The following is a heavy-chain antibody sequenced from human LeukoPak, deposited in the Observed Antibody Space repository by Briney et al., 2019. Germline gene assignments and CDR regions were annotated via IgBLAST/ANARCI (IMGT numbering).Heavy chain of an antibody. D-gene: IGHD2-21*02. J-gene: IGHJ5*02. Sequence: SVKVSCKASGDTFSSYAISWVRQAPGQGLEWMGGIIPIIGTTNYAQKFQGRVTITADESTRTAYMELSSLRSEDTAVYYCAKSGRHIVVVTARSWFDPWGQGTLVTVSS. CDR1: GDTFSSYA. V-gene: IGHV1-69*13. CDR2: IIPIIGTT. CDR3: AKSGRHIVVVTARSWFDP.